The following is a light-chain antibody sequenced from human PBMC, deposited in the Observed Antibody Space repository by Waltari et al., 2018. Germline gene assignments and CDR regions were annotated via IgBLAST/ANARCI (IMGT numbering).Light chain of an antibody. CDR1: QSVSTY. CDR2: DVS. V-gene: IGKV3-11*01. Sequence: EIVLTQSPATLSLSPGERAILSCRASQSVSTYLAWYQHRPGQAPRLLIHDVSNRATGIPARFSGSGSGTDFTLTISSREPEDFAVYYCQHRSGWPPWTFGQGTKVEVK. CDR3: QHRSGWPPWT. J-gene: IGKJ1*01.